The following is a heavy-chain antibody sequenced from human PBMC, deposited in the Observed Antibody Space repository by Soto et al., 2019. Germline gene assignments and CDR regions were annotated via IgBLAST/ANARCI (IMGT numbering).Heavy chain of an antibody. CDR2: IYYSGST. CDR3: ARRLAYCGGDCYSGPLDW. Sequence: QLQLQESGPGLVKPPETLSLNCTVSGGSISSSSYYWGWIRQPPGKGLEWIGSIYYSGSTYYNPSLKSRVTISVDTSKYQCSLKLSSVTAAETAVYYCARRLAYCGGDCYSGPLDWWGQGTLVTVSS. CDR1: GGSISSSSYY. J-gene: IGHJ4*02. V-gene: IGHV4-39*01. D-gene: IGHD2-21*01.